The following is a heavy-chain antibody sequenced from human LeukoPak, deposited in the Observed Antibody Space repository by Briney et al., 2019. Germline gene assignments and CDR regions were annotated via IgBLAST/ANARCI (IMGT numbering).Heavy chain of an antibody. CDR3: ARVRDPRQYYYDNSGYRNAFDI. CDR2: IKQDGSEK. V-gene: IGHV3-7*01. CDR1: GFTFSGYW. Sequence: GGSLRLSCAASGFTFSGYWMSWVRQAPGKGLEWVANIKQDGSEKYYVDSVKGQFTISRDNAKNSLYLQMNSLRAEDTAVYYCARVRDPRQYYYDNSGYRNAFDIWGQGTMVTVSS. D-gene: IGHD3-22*01. J-gene: IGHJ3*02.